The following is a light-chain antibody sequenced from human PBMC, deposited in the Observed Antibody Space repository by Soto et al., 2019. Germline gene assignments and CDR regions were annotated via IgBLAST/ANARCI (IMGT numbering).Light chain of an antibody. V-gene: IGLV4-69*01. Sequence: QPVLTQWPSAPASLGASVKLTCTLSSGHSSYAIAWHQQQPEKGPRFLMRLNSDGSHNKGYGIPDRFSGSSSGAERYLTISSLQSEDEADYYCQTWGTDVSVFGGGTQLTVL. CDR1: SGHSSYA. CDR3: QTWGTDVSV. J-gene: IGLJ7*01. CDR2: LNSDGSH.